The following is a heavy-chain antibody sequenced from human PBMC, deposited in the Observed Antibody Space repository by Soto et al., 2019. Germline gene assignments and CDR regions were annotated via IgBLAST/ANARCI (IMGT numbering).Heavy chain of an antibody. CDR3: AKNRSTAASRHLDY. J-gene: IGHJ4*02. CDR1: SGSITTNHA. D-gene: IGHD1-1*01. Sequence: SETLSLTCDVSSGSITTNHAWSWVRQPPGKGLEWIGEIYHSGSTTYTPSLKSRVTLSVDKAKDQFSLQLTSVTTAVTAVYYCAKNRSTAASRHLDYWGQGTLVTVSS. V-gene: IGHV4-4*02. CDR2: IYHSGST.